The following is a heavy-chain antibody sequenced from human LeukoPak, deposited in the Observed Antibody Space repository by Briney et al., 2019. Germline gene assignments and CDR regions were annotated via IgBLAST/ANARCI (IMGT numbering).Heavy chain of an antibody. Sequence: SVKVSCKASGGTFGSYAISWVRQAPGQGLEWMGGIIPIFGTANCAQKFQGRVTITADESTSTAYMELSSLRSEDTAVYYCARRPDCSSTSCYRGNWFDPWGQGTLVTVSS. CDR1: GGTFGSYA. CDR3: ARRPDCSSTSCYRGNWFDP. D-gene: IGHD2-2*01. CDR2: IIPIFGTA. V-gene: IGHV1-69*13. J-gene: IGHJ5*02.